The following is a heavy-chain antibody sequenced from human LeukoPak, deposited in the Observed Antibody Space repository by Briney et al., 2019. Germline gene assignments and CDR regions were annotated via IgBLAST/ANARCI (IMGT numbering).Heavy chain of an antibody. CDR2: VVVGSGNT. Sequence: ASVKVSCKASGFTFSTSAVQWVRQARGQRLEWIGWVVVGSGNTNYAQKFQERVTITRDMSTTTAYMELSSLSYEDTAVYYCAADDLLEGYWGQGTLVSVSS. CDR3: AADDLLEGY. J-gene: IGHJ4*02. CDR1: GFTFSTSA. V-gene: IGHV1-58*01. D-gene: IGHD1-1*01.